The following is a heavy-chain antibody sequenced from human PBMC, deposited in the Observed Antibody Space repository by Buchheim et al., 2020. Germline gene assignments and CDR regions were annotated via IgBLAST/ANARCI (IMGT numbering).Heavy chain of an antibody. J-gene: IGHJ4*02. V-gene: IGHV3-74*01. CDR2: INSDGRST. CDR1: GFTFSTYW. CDR3: ASAWELFDY. D-gene: IGHD1-26*01. Sequence: EVQLVESGGGLVQPGGSLRLSCAASGFTFSTYWMLWVRQAPGKGLVWVSHINSDGRSTRYADSVKGRFTISRDNAKNTLYLPMNSLRAEDTAVYYCASAWELFDYWGQGAL.